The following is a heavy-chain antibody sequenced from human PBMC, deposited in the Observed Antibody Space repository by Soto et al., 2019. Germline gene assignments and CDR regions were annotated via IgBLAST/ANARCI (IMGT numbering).Heavy chain of an antibody. V-gene: IGHV5-51*01. CDR3: ARQGPYDSTYSNSDY. D-gene: IGHD3-22*01. Sequence: PGESRKISCKGSGYSFTSYWIGWVRQMPGKGLEWMGIIYPGDSDTRYSPSFQGQVTISAGKSISTAYLQWSSLKASDTAMYYCARQGPYDSTYSNSDYWGQGTLVTVSS. J-gene: IGHJ4*02. CDR2: IYPGDSDT. CDR1: GYSFTSYW.